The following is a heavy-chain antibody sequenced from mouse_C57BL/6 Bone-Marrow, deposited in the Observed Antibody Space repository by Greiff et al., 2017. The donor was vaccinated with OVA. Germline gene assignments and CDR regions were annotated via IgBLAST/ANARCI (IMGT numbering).Heavy chain of an antibody. Sequence: EVHLVESGGGLVQPKGSLKLSCAASGFSFNTYAMNWVRQAPGKGLEWVARIRSKSNNYATYYADSVKDRFTISRDDSESMRYLQMNNLKTEDTAMYYCVRHGDSYAMDYWGQGTSVTVSS. CDR1: GFSFNTYA. J-gene: IGHJ4*01. V-gene: IGHV10-1*01. CDR3: VRHGDSYAMDY. CDR2: IRSKSNNYAT.